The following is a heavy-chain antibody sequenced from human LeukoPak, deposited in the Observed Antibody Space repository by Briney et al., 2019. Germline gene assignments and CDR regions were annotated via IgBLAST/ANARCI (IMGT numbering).Heavy chain of an antibody. Sequence: SETLSLTCAVYGGSFSGYYWSWIRQPPAKGLEWIGEINHSGSTNYNPSLKSRVTISVDTSKNQFSLKLISVTAADTAVYYCPRPRVRGVIIRGFDYWGQGTLVTVSS. CDR1: GGSFSGYY. CDR2: INHSGST. CDR3: PRPRVRGVIIRGFDY. V-gene: IGHV4-34*01. J-gene: IGHJ4*01. D-gene: IGHD3-10*01.